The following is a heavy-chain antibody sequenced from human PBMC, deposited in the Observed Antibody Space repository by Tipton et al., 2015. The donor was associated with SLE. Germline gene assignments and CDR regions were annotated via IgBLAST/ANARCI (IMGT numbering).Heavy chain of an antibody. J-gene: IGHJ4*02. CDR1: GGSISSYY. CDR3: ARKWVVVN. D-gene: IGHD2-15*01. V-gene: IGHV4-4*09. Sequence: TLSLTCTVSGGSISSYYWSWIRQPPGKGLEWIGYIYTSGSTNYNPSLKSRVTISVDTSKNQFSLKLSSVTAADTAVYYCARKWVVVNWGQGTLVTVSS. CDR2: IYTSGST.